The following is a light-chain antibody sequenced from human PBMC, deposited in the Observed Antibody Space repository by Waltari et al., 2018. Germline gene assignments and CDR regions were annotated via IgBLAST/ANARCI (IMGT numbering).Light chain of an antibody. CDR1: RPNIGSNT. CDR3: AAWDDSLNGPV. J-gene: IGLJ3*02. Sequence: QSVLTQPPSASGTPGQRVTIPCSGSRPNIGSNTANWYQQLPGTAPKLLIYSNNQRPSGVPDRFSGSKSGTSASLAISGLQSEDEADYYCAAWDDSLNGPVFGGGTKLTVL. CDR2: SNN. V-gene: IGLV1-44*01.